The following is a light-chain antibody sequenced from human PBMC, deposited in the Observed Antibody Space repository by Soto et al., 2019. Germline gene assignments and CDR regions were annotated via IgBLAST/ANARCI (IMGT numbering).Light chain of an antibody. CDR1: QSVSSSY. J-gene: IGKJ4*01. CDR3: QQYGSSPLT. CDR2: GAA. Sequence: EIVLTQSPGTLSLSPGERATLSCSASQSVSSSYLAWYQQKPDQAPRLLIYGAASRATGIPDRCSGSGSGTDFTLTISRLEPEDFAVYYCQQYGSSPLTFGGGTKVEIK. V-gene: IGKV3-20*01.